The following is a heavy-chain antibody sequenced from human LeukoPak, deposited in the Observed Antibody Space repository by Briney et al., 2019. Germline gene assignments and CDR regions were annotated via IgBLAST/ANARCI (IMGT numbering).Heavy chain of an antibody. J-gene: IGHJ4*02. V-gene: IGHV3-73*01. Sequence: GRSLRLSCAASGFSFSGSEMHWVRQAAGKGLESGGRIRGKANSYATAYATSVKGRFTISRDDSKNTAYLQMNSLKTEDTAVYYCTRGREYTYGIDYWGQGTLVTVSS. CDR3: TRGREYTYGIDY. D-gene: IGHD5-18*01. CDR2: IRGKANSYAT. CDR1: GFSFSGSE.